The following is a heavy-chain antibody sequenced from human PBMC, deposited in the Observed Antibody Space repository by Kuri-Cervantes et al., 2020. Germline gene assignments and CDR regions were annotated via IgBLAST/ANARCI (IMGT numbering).Heavy chain of an antibody. D-gene: IGHD3-16*01. CDR2: IGTAGDT. J-gene: IGHJ4*02. Sequence: GESLKISCAASGFTFSSYDMHWVRQATGKGLEWVSSIGTAGDTYYSGSVKGRFTISRENAKNSLYLQMNSLRAEDTAVYYCARGLEDVWGSYPDYWGQGTLVTVSS. CDR1: GFTFSSYD. V-gene: IGHV3-13*01. CDR3: ARGLEDVWGSYPDY.